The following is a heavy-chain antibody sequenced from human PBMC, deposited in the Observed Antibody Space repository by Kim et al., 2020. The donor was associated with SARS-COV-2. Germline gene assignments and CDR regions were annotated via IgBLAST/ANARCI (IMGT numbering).Heavy chain of an antibody. CDR1: GYTFTSNY. CDR3: ARSRSYCGGDCYKLDY. CDR2: INPTYYST. J-gene: IGHJ4*02. V-gene: IGHV1-46*01. D-gene: IGHD2-21*02. Sequence: ASVKVSCKASGYTFTSNYMHWVRQAPGQGLEWMGIINPTYYSTSYAQKFQGRVTMTRDTSTSTVYMELSSLRSEDTAVYYCARSRSYCGGDCYKLDYWGQGTLGTVSS.